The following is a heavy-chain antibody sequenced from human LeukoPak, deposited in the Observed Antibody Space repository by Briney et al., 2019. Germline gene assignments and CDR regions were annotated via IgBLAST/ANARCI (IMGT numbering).Heavy chain of an antibody. J-gene: IGHJ3*02. V-gene: IGHV4-59*01. D-gene: IGHD3-22*01. Sequence: SETLSLTCTVSGGSISSYYWSWIRQPPGKGLEWIGYIYYSGSTNYNPSLKSRVTISVDTSKNQFSLKLSSVTAADTAVYYCARDGDAAYYDSSGNVNAFDIWGQGTMVTVSS. CDR2: IYYSGST. CDR3: ARDGDAAYYDSSGNVNAFDI. CDR1: GGSISSYY.